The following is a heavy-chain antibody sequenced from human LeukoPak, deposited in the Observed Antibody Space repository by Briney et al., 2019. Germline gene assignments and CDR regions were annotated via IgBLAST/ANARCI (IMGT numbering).Heavy chain of an antibody. Sequence: SETLSLTCAVYGGSFSGYYWSWTRQPPGKGLEWIGEINHSGSTNYNPSLKSRVTISVDTSKNQFSLKLSSVTAADTAVYYCAREEKGPSSNWYGWFDPWGQGTLVTVSS. D-gene: IGHD6-13*01. CDR1: GGSFSGYY. CDR2: INHSGST. V-gene: IGHV4-34*01. CDR3: AREEKGPSSNWYGWFDP. J-gene: IGHJ5*02.